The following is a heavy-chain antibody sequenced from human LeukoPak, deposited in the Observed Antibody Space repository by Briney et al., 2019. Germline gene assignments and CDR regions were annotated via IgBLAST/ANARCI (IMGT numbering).Heavy chain of an antibody. CDR3: ARELSGYILGSHFDY. V-gene: IGHV1-18*01. CDR1: GYTFTSYG. J-gene: IGHJ4*02. CDR2: ISAYNGNT. D-gene: IGHD5-18*01. Sequence: ASVKVSCKASGYTFTSYGISWVRQAPGQGLEWMGWISAYNGNTNYAQKLQGRVTMTTDTSTSTAYMELRSLRSDDTAVYYCARELSGYILGSHFDYWGQGTLVTVSS.